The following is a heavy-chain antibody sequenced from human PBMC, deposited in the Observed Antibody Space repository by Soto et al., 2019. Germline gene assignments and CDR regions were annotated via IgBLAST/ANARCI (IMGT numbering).Heavy chain of an antibody. CDR3: ARPKGTYSSGYYYFDF. CDR1: GGTFSTYA. CDR2: IIPLFGTA. Sequence: QVQLEQSGAEVKQPGSSVRVSCKTSGGTFSTYAINWVRQAPGQELEWMGAIIPLFGTADYSQKFQGRVTITADESTSTAYMELSSLRSDDTAVYFCARPKGTYSSGYYYFDFWGQGTLVTVSS. D-gene: IGHD6-19*01. J-gene: IGHJ4*02. V-gene: IGHV1-69*01.